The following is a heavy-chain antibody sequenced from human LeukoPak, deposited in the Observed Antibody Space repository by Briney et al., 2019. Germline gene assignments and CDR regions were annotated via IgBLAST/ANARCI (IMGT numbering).Heavy chain of an antibody. J-gene: IGHJ4*02. CDR1: GFTFSSYY. CDR2: ISRSDNTI. V-gene: IGHV3-11*01. CDR3: ASGAGTYPKPFDY. Sequence: PGGSLRLSCAASGFTFSSYYMSWLRQAPGKGLEWVSYISRSDNTIYYADSVRGRFTISRDNAKNSLYLQMNSLRAEDTAVYYCASGAGTYPKPFDYWGQGTLVTVSS. D-gene: IGHD3-10*01.